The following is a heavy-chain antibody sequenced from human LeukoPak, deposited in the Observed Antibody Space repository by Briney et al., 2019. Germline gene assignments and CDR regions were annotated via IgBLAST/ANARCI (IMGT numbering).Heavy chain of an antibody. CDR3: ARVLGTAMFYYYYYGMDV. Sequence: GASVKVSCKASGYIYTSYGINWVRQAPGQGLEWMGWISAYNGNTNYAQKLQGRVTMTTDTSTSTAYMELRSLRSDDTAVYYCARVLGTAMFYYYYYGMDVWGQGTTVTVSS. CDR1: GYIYTSYG. J-gene: IGHJ6*02. V-gene: IGHV1-18*01. D-gene: IGHD5-18*01. CDR2: ISAYNGNT.